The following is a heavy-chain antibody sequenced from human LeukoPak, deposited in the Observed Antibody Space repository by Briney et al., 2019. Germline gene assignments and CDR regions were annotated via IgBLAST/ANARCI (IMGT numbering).Heavy chain of an antibody. V-gene: IGHV3-48*03. Sequence: GGSLRLSCAASGFTFSSYEMNWVRQAPGKGLEWVSYISSSGNTIYYADSVKGRFTISRDNAKNSLYLQMNSLRAEDTAVYYCAKAGAVVVVAAKYFDYWGQGTLVTVSS. CDR2: ISSSGNTI. D-gene: IGHD2-15*01. CDR3: AKAGAVVVVAAKYFDY. CDR1: GFTFSSYE. J-gene: IGHJ4*02.